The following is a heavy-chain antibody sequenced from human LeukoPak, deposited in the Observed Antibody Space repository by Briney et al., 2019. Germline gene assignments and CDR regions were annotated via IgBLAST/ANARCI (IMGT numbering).Heavy chain of an antibody. CDR3: ARTGTWGFGELVA. J-gene: IGHJ5*02. CDR2: IIPIFGTA. V-gene: IGHV1-69*13. D-gene: IGHD3-10*01. Sequence: LVKVSCKASGGTFSSYAISWVRQAPGQGLEWMGGIIPIFGTANYAQKFQGRVTITADESTSTAYMELSSLRSEDTAVYYCARTGTWGFGELVAWGQGTLVTVSS. CDR1: GGTFSSYA.